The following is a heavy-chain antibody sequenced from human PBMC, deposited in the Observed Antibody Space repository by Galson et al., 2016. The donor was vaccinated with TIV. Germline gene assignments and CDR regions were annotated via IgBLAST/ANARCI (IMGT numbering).Heavy chain of an antibody. J-gene: IGHJ4*02. CDR2: TYYRSTWYN. V-gene: IGHV6-1*01. CDR3: ARGAPSVFGVIMTLDY. CDR1: GDSVSSTSAA. D-gene: IGHD3-3*01. Sequence: CATSGDSVSSTSAAWNWIRQSPSRGLEWLGRTYYRSTWYNDYAASLKRRITINPDKSKNQFSLQLTSVTPEDAAVYYCARGAPSVFGVIMTLDYWGQGTLVTVSS.